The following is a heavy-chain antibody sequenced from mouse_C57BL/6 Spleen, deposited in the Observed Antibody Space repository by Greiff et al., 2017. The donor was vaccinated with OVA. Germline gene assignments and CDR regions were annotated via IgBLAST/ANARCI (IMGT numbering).Heavy chain of an antibody. Sequence: VKQRPGRGLEWIGRIDPNSGGTKYNEKFKSKATLTVDKPSSTAYMQLSSLTSEDSAVYYCARYPTTVVADYAMDYWGQGTSVTVSS. D-gene: IGHD1-1*01. CDR2: IDPNSGGT. CDR3: ARYPTTVVADYAMDY. V-gene: IGHV1-72*01. J-gene: IGHJ4*01.